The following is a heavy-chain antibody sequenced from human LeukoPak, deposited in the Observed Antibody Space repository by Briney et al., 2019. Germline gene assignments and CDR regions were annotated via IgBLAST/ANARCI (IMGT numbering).Heavy chain of an antibody. D-gene: IGHD5-24*01. V-gene: IGHV4-59*08. CDR2: IYYSGST. CDR3: AGTDGYNNYYFDS. J-gene: IGHJ4*02. CDR1: GGSISSYY. Sequence: SETLSLTCTVSGGSISSYYWSWIRQPPGKGLEWIGYIYYSGSTNYNPSLKSRVTISVDTSKNQFSLKLGSVTAADTAVYYCAGTDGYNNYYFDSWGQGTLVTVSS.